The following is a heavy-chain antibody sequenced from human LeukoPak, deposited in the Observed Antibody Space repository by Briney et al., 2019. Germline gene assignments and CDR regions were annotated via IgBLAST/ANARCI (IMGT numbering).Heavy chain of an antibody. V-gene: IGHV3-9*01. D-gene: IGHD2-15*01. CDR3: AKAFRDCSSASCFRAADC. J-gene: IGHJ4*02. Sequence: GGSLRLSCAASGFTFDDHGMHWVRQAPGKGLEWVSGISWSSGIIGYADSVKGRFTISRDNAKNSLFLQMNSLSAEDTAVYYCAKAFRDCSSASCFRAADCWGQGTLVTVSS. CDR2: ISWSSGII. CDR1: GFTFDDHG.